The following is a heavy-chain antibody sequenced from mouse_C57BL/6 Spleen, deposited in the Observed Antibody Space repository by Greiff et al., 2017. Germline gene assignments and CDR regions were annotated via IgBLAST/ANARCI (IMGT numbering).Heavy chain of an antibody. Sequence: QVQLQQPGAELVRPGSSVKLSCKASGYTFTSYWMHWVQQRPIQGLEWIDNIDPSDSETHYNQKFKDKATLTVDKSSSTAYMQLSNLTSEDSAVYYCARYYYGSREFYFDYWGQGTTLTVSS. D-gene: IGHD1-1*01. CDR3: ARYYYGSREFYFDY. V-gene: IGHV1-52*01. J-gene: IGHJ2*01. CDR1: GYTFTSYW. CDR2: IDPSDSET.